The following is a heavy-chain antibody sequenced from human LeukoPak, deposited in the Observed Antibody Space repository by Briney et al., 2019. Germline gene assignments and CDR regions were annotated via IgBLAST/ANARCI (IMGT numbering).Heavy chain of an antibody. CDR1: GGTFSNYA. Sequence: GASVEVSCKASGGTFSNYAISWVRQAPGQGLEWMGGIVPIFGTANYAQKFQGRVTITADESTSTAYMELSSLRSEDTAVYYCARAYSGSYLGVYWGQGTLVTVSS. D-gene: IGHD1-26*01. CDR2: IVPIFGTA. V-gene: IGHV1-69*13. CDR3: ARAYSGSYLGVY. J-gene: IGHJ4*02.